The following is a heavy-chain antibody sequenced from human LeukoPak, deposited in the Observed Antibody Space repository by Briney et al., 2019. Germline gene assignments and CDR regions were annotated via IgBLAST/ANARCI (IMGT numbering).Heavy chain of an antibody. CDR1: GASISRYF. Sequence: SETLSLTCTVSGASISRYFWNWIRQPPGEELEWIGYISSGGSTNYNPSLKSRVTISIDTSKNQFSLKLTSATAADTAVYYCARGDDYKSTLFDYWGQGTLVTVSS. V-gene: IGHV4-59*01. CDR2: ISSGGST. D-gene: IGHD5-12*01. CDR3: ARGDDYKSTLFDY. J-gene: IGHJ4*02.